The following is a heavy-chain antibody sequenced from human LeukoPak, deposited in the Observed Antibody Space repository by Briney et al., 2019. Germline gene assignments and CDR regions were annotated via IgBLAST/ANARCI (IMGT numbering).Heavy chain of an antibody. V-gene: IGHV3-48*04. CDR1: GFTFSSYS. CDR3: ARDYYDSSGYYLHPDAFDI. Sequence: GGSLRLSCAASGFTFSSYSMNWVRQAPGKGLEWVSYISSSSSTIYYADSVKGRFTISRDNAKNSLYLQMNSLRAEDTAVCYCARDYYDSSGYYLHPDAFDIWGQGTMVTVSS. J-gene: IGHJ3*02. D-gene: IGHD3-22*01. CDR2: ISSSSSTI.